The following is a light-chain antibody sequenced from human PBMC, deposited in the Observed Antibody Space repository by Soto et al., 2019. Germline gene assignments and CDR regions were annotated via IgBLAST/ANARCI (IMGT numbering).Light chain of an antibody. CDR1: SSNIGAGYD. J-gene: IGLJ1*01. Sequence: QSVLTQPPSVSGAPGQRVTISCTGSSSNIGAGYDVHWYQQLPGTAPKPLIYGNSNRPSGVPDRFSGSKSGTSATLVITGLQAEDEADHFCQSYDNSLSGYVFGTGTKLTVL. V-gene: IGLV1-40*01. CDR3: QSYDNSLSGYV. CDR2: GNS.